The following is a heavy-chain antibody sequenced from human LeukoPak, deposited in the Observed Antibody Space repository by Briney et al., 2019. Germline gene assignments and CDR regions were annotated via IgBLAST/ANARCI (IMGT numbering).Heavy chain of an antibody. CDR2: ISGGGKST. D-gene: IGHD3-9*01. V-gene: IGHV3-23*01. Sequence: GGSLRLSCAASGFTFDYYAMNWVRQAPGRGMEWVSTISGGGKSTYYGDSVKGRLTISRDNSKNTLHLQMNSLRVEDTAVYFCAKVKSPDYDILTGYDFWGQGTQVTVSS. CDR3: AKVKSPDYDILTGYDF. CDR1: GFTFDYYA. J-gene: IGHJ4*02.